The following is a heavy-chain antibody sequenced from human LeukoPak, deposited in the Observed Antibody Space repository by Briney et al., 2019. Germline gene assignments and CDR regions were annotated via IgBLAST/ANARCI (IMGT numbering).Heavy chain of an antibody. CDR2: INSDGSRT. V-gene: IGHV3-74*01. Sequence: GGSLRLSCAASGFTFSSYWMHWVRQPPGKGLVWVSRINSDGSRTSYADSVEGRFTISRDNAKNTLYLQMNSLRAEDTAVYYCVSRPLTAEDYWGQGTLVTVSS. CDR1: GFTFSSYW. CDR3: VSRPLTAEDY. D-gene: IGHD6-25*01. J-gene: IGHJ4*02.